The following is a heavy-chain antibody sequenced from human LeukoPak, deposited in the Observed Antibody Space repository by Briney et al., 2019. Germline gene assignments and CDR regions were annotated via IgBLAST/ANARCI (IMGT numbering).Heavy chain of an antibody. D-gene: IGHD1-26*01. CDR2: MSYDGSDK. CDR1: GFTFSDYG. J-gene: IGHJ3*02. CDR3: AGDRWSGSYFQAFDI. Sequence: GGSLRLSCAASGFTFSDYGMHWVRQAPGKGLEWVAVMSYDGSDKFYADSVKGRFTISRDNSKNTLYLQMNSLRAEDTAVYYCAGDRWSGSYFQAFDIWGQGTMVTVS. V-gene: IGHV3-30*03.